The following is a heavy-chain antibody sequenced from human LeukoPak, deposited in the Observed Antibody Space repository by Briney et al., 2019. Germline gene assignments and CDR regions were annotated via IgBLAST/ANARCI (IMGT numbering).Heavy chain of an antibody. Sequence: PGGSLRLSCAASGFTFSTYRMAWVRQAPGKGLEWVANIKYDGSEKYYVDTAKVRFTVSRANAKNSLYLQMNSLRDEDTAVYYCARDLVTEPTGDWFDPWGQGTLVTVSS. CDR1: GFTFSTYR. CDR2: IKYDGSEK. D-gene: IGHD2-2*01. CDR3: ARDLVTEPTGDWFDP. V-gene: IGHV3-7*01. J-gene: IGHJ5*02.